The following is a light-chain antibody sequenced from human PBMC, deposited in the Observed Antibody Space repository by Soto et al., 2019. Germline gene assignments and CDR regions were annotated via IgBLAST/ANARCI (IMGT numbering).Light chain of an antibody. CDR1: SSDVGGYNF. V-gene: IGLV2-14*01. CDR2: EVS. J-gene: IGLJ3*02. CDR3: SSYTTSTTLVV. Sequence: QSALTQPASVSGSPGQSITISCTGTSSDVGGYNFVSWYQQHPGKAPKLMIYEVSHRPSGVSDRFSGSKSGNTASLTLSGPQAEDEADYYCSSYTTSTTLVVFGGGTKLTVL.